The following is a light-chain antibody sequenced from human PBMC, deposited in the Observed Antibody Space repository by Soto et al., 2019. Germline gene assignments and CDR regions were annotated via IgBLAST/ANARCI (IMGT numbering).Light chain of an antibody. CDR3: AVWDDNLNGVI. CDR1: SSNVGINV. CDR2: SND. J-gene: IGLJ7*01. V-gene: IGLV1-44*01. Sequence: QSVVTQPPSTSVTPGQRGSISCSGSSSNVGINVVNWYQQFPGTAPKLLIHSNDQRPSGVPDRFSGSKSGTSASLAISGLQSEDEADYYCAVWDDNLNGVIFGGGTQLTVL.